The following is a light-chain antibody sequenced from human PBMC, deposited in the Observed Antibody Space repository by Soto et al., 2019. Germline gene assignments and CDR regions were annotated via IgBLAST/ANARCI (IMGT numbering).Light chain of an antibody. CDR2: KAS. Sequence: DIQMTQSPSTLFASVGDRVNITCRASQSISSWLAWYQQKPGKAPKLLIYKASSLESGVPSRFSGSGSGTEFTLTISSLQPDDFATYYCQQYNSYPWTFGQGTKVK. CDR1: QSISSW. J-gene: IGKJ1*01. V-gene: IGKV1-5*03. CDR3: QQYNSYPWT.